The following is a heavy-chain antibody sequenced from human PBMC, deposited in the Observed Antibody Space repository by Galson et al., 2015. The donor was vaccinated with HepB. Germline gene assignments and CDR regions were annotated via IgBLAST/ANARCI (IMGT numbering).Heavy chain of an antibody. Sequence: SLRLSCAASGFTFSSYAMHWVRRAPGKGLEWVAVISYDGSNKYYADSVKGRFTISRDNSKNTLYLQMNSLRAEDTAVYYCARDGDYDSSGSPYYFDYWGQGTLVTVSS. CDR1: GFTFSSYA. V-gene: IGHV3-30*19. J-gene: IGHJ4*02. CDR2: ISYDGSNK. D-gene: IGHD3-22*01. CDR3: ARDGDYDSSGSPYYFDY.